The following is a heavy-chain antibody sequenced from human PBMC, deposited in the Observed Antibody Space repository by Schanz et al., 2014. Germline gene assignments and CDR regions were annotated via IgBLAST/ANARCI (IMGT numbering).Heavy chain of an antibody. J-gene: IGHJ4*02. CDR3: ARGRGGNTGYEAADY. CDR1: GYTFTTYA. V-gene: IGHV7-4-1*02. D-gene: IGHD5-12*01. CDR2: INSNTGNP. Sequence: QVHLVQSGAEVRKPGASVNISCKASGYTFTTYALNWVRQAPGQGLEWMGWINSNTGNPTYAPAFTGRVVFSLDTSVSTAYLQIIGLQAEDSAVFYCARGRGGNTGYEAADYWGQGTRVTVSS.